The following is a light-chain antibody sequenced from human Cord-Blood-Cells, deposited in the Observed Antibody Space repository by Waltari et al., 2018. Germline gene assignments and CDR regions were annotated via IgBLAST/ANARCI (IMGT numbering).Light chain of an antibody. CDR3: CSYAPWV. CDR2: EGS. CDR1: SSDVGSYNL. Sequence: QSALTQPASVSGSPGQPTTISSTGTSSDVGSYNLVSWYQQHPGKAPKLMIYEGSKRPSGVSNRFSGSKSGNTASLTISGLQAEDEADYYCCSYAPWVFGGGTKLTVL. V-gene: IGLV2-23*01. J-gene: IGLJ3*02.